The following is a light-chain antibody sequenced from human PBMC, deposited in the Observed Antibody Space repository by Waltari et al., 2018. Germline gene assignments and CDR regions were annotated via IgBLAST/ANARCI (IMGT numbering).Light chain of an antibody. CDR2: DGS. J-gene: IGLJ2*01. V-gene: IGLV3-21*02. Sequence: SYVLTQPPSVSVAPGQTASIACGGDNIGGERGQWYQQKPGQAPVMVLFDGSDRPLGIPDRISGSKSGNTATLTISGIEAGDEAAYYCQVWDPSTDHVLFGGGTKLTVL. CDR1: NIGGER. CDR3: QVWDPSTDHVL.